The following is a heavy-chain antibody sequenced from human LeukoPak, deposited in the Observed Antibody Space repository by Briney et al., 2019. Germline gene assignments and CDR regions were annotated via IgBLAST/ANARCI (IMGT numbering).Heavy chain of an antibody. J-gene: IGHJ4*02. CDR2: FDYSGST. CDR3: ARHLGGSYYSPFDY. D-gene: IGHD2-15*01. Sequence: SETLSLTCAVSGGSISSNTYYWGWIRQPPGKGLEWIGSFDYSGSTYYNPSLQSRVTIFEDTSKNQFSLKLTSVTAADTAVYYCARHLGGSYYSPFDYWGRGTLVTLSS. V-gene: IGHV4-39*01. CDR1: GGSISSNTYY.